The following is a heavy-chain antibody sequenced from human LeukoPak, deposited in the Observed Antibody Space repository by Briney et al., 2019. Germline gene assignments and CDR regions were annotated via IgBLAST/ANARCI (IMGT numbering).Heavy chain of an antibody. V-gene: IGHV3-30-3*01. CDR3: ARDPPPGRNYFDY. J-gene: IGHJ4*02. Sequence: GGSLRLSCAASGFTFSSYAMHWVRQAPGKGLEWVAVISYDGSNKYYADSVKGRFTISRDNSKNTLYLQMNSLGAEDTAVYYCARDPPPGRNYFDYWGQGTLVTVSS. CDR1: GFTFSSYA. CDR2: ISYDGSNK.